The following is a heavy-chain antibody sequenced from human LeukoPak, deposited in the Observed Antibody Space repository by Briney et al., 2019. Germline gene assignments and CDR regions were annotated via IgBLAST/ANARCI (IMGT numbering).Heavy chain of an antibody. D-gene: IGHD3-10*01. J-gene: IGHJ4*02. CDR2: ISSSGSTI. V-gene: IGHV3-11*01. Sequence: GGYLRLSCAASGFTFSDYYMSWLRQAPRQGLEWVSYISSSGSTIYYADSVKGRFTISRDNAKNSLYLQMNSLRAEDTAVYYCARALYYYGSGSYYYSRGPWDFDYWGQGTLVTVSS. CDR1: GFTFSDYY. CDR3: ARALYYYGSGSYYYSRGPWDFDY.